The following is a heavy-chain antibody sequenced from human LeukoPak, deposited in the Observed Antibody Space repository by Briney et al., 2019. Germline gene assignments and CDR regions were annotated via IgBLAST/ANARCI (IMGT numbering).Heavy chain of an antibody. CDR3: ARVPGYDSSGYFDY. D-gene: IGHD3-22*01. CDR1: GFTFSSYG. Sequence: GGSLRLSCAASGFTFSSYGMHWVRQAPGKGLEWVAVISYDGSNKYYADSVKGRFTISRDNSKNTLYLQMNSLRAEDTAVYYCARVPGYDSSGYFDYWGQGTLVTVSS. J-gene: IGHJ4*02. V-gene: IGHV3-30*03. CDR2: ISYDGSNK.